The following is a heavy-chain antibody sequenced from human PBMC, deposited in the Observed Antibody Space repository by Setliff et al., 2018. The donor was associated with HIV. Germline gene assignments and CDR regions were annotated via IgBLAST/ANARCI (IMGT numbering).Heavy chain of an antibody. D-gene: IGHD4-17*01. CDR1: GFTFSTSG. CDR3: AREIRAGDYPPYNYYFYMDV. J-gene: IGHJ6*03. CDR2: ISSRGGSV. V-gene: IGHV3-21*01. Sequence: LRLSCAASGFTFSTSGMNWVRQAPGKGLEWVSSISSRGGSVYYADSVKGRFTISRDNAKNSLFLQMNSLRAEDTALYYCAREIRAGDYPPYNYYFYMDVWGKGTTVTVSS.